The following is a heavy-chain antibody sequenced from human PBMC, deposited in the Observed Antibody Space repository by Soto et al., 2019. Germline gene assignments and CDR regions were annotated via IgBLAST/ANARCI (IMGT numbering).Heavy chain of an antibody. CDR3: ARGSVTTKSNWFDP. J-gene: IGHJ5*02. D-gene: IGHD4-17*01. CDR1: GYTFTSYA. Sequence: ASVKVSCKASGYTFTSYAMHWVRQAPGQGLEWMGWINAGNGNTKYSQKFQGRVTMTTDTSTSTAYMELRSLRSDDTAVYYCARGSVTTKSNWFDPWGQGTLVTVSS. V-gene: IGHV1-3*01. CDR2: INAGNGNT.